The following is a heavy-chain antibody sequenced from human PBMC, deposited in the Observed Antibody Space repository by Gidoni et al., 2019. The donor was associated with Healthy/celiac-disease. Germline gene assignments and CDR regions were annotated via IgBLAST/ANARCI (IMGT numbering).Heavy chain of an antibody. CDR3: ARGVPGIAAAGWFYP. CDR1: GGSFSGYY. D-gene: IGHD6-13*01. J-gene: IGHJ5*02. Sequence: QVQPQQWGAGLLKPSETLSLTSAVYGGSFSGYYWSWIRQHPGKGLEWIGEINHRGSTNYNPSLTSRVTISVDTSKIQFSLKLSSVTAADTAVYYCARGVPGIAAAGWFYPWGQGTLVTVSS. V-gene: IGHV4-34*01. CDR2: INHRGST.